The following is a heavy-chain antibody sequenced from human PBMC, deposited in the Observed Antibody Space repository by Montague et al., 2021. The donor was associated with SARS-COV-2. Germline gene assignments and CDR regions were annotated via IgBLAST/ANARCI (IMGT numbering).Heavy chain of an antibody. D-gene: IGHD2-8*01. CDR1: GDSITSTTYY. V-gene: IGHV4-39*02. CDR2: FYYTGST. CDR3: ARGRRGVFNPLDY. J-gene: IGHJ4*02. Sequence: SETLSLTCAVSGDSITSTTYYWAWIRQPPGKGLEWIGSFYYTGSTYYNPSLKSRVTMSVDTSKKHFSLHLNSVTAADTAVYYCARGRRGVFNPLDYWGQGTLVTVSS.